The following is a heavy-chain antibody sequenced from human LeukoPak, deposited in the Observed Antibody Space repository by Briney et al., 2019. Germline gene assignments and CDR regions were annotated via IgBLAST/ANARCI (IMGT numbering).Heavy chain of an antibody. D-gene: IGHD3-3*01. Sequence: GGSLRLSCAASGVTFSSYAMSWVRHAPGRGLEGGSAISGSGGRRCYADSVKGRFPISRDDSMNTLYLQMNSLRDEDTAVYYCAKDPSTYCDFWSGYGKYYFDYWGQGTLVTVSS. V-gene: IGHV3-23*01. J-gene: IGHJ4*02. CDR1: GVTFSSYA. CDR3: AKDPSTYCDFWSGYGKYYFDY. CDR2: ISGSGGRR.